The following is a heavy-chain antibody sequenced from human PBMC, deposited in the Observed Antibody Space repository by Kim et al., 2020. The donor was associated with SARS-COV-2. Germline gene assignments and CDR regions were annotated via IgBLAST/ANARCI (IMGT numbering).Heavy chain of an antibody. V-gene: IGHV3-49*04. D-gene: IGHD1-26*01. CDR3: SRYRGPPCAFDI. CDR1: GFPFGNFS. J-gene: IGHJ3*02. CDR2: IRSKAYGGTT. Sequence: GGSLRLSCTGSGFPFGNFSVSWVRQAAGKGLEWVGFIRSKAYGGTTEYAASVKDRFNISRDDSKGIAYLQMNSLTNDDTAVYYCSRYRGPPCAFDIWGQGTMVTVSS.